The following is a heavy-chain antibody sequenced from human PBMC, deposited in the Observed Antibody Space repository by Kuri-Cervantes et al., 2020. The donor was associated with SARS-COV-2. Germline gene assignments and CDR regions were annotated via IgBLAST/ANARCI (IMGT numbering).Heavy chain of an antibody. CDR3: ARGAYYYYGMDV. V-gene: IGHV1-3*01. Sequence: ASVKVSCKASGYIFTNYAIHWVRQAPGQRLEWMGWIYAGNGNTKYSQRFQGRVTITRDTSASTAYMELSGLRAEDTAVYYCARGAYYYYGMDVWGQGTTVTVSS. CDR1: GYIFTNYA. CDR2: IYAGNGNT. J-gene: IGHJ6*02.